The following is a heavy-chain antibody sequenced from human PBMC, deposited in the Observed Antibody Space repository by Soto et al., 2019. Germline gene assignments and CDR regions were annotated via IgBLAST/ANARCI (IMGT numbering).Heavy chain of an antibody. CDR2: FDPEDGET. CDR1: GYTLTELS. V-gene: IGHV1-24*01. CDR3: ATDYYDSSGYYSNWFDP. J-gene: IGHJ5*02. Sequence: GASVKVSCKVSGYTLTELSMHWVRQAPGKGLEWMGGFDPEDGETIYAQKFQGRVTMTEDTSTDTAYMELSSLRSEDTAVYYCATDYYDSSGYYSNWFDPWGQGTLVTVSS. D-gene: IGHD3-22*01.